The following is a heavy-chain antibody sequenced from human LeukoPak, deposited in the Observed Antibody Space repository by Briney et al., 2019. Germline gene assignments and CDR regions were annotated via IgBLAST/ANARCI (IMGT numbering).Heavy chain of an antibody. CDR3: AKGSYYDSSGSLYFDY. CDR2: ISGSGDNT. D-gene: IGHD3-22*01. V-gene: IGHV3-23*01. Sequence: GGSLRLSCAASGFTFSSYAMSWVRQAPGKGLEWVSGISGSGDNTYYADSVKGRFTISRDNSKNALYVQVNSLGTEDTAAYYCAKGSYYDSSGSLYFDYWGQGTLVTVSS. CDR1: GFTFSSYA. J-gene: IGHJ4*02.